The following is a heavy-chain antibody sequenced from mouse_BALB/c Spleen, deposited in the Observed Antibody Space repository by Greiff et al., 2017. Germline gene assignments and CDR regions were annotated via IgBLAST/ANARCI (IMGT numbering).Heavy chain of an antibody. CDR3: ARQALRHFDY. D-gene: IGHD1-2*01. J-gene: IGHJ2*01. Sequence: VQLQESGAELVRPGTSVKVSCKASGYAFTNYLIEWVKQRPGQGLEWIGVINPGSGGTNYNEKFKGKATLTADKSSSTAYMQLSSLTSDDSAVYFCARQALRHFDYWGQGTTLTVSS. CDR2: INPGSGGT. CDR1: GYAFTNYL. V-gene: IGHV1-54*01.